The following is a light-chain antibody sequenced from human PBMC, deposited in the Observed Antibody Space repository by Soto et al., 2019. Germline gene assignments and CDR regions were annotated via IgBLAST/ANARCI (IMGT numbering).Light chain of an antibody. CDR2: GAS. Sequence: EIVMTQSPATLSVSPGERATLSSRASQSVSSNLAWYQQKPGQAPRLLIYGASTRATGIPARFSGSGSGTEFTLTISSLQSEDFAIYFCQQYNGWPYTFGQGTKLEIK. V-gene: IGKV3-15*01. J-gene: IGKJ2*01. CDR1: QSVSSN. CDR3: QQYNGWPYT.